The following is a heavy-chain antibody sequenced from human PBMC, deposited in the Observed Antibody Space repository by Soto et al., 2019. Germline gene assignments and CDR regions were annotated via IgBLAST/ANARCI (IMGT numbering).Heavy chain of an antibody. V-gene: IGHV1-18*01. Sequence: QVQLVQSGAEVKKPGASVKVSCKASGYTFTSYGISWVRQAPGQGLEWMGWISAYNGNTNYAQKLQGRVTMTTDTSTSTAYMELRSLSSDDTAVYYCARDRGKDYDFWSGYPYGMDVWGQGTTVTVSS. D-gene: IGHD3-3*01. CDR1: GYTFTSYG. CDR2: ISAYNGNT. J-gene: IGHJ6*02. CDR3: ARDRGKDYDFWSGYPYGMDV.